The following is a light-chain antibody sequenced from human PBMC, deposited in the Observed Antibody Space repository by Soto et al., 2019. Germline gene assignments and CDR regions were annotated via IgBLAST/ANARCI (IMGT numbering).Light chain of an antibody. J-gene: IGKJ1*01. V-gene: IGKV3-20*01. Sequence: EIVMTQSPATLSVSPGERATLSCRASQSISSNLAWYQQKPGQAPRLLIYGTSTRATGIPDRFSGSGSGTDFTLTISRLEPEDFAVYYCQQYATSPTWTFGQGTKVDI. CDR1: QSISSN. CDR2: GTS. CDR3: QQYATSPTWT.